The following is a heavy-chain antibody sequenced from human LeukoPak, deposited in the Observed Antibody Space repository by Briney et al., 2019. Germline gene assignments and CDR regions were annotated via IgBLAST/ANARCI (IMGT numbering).Heavy chain of an antibody. V-gene: IGHV3-21*01. CDR3: ARENGDYADAFDI. CDR1: GFTFTNYR. J-gene: IGHJ3*02. Sequence: GGSLRLSCAASGFTFTNYRMTWVRQAPGKGLEWVSSISSTSGYIFYADSVQGRFTISRDNAKSSLYLQMNSLRAEDTAVYYCARENGDYADAFDIWGQGTMVAVSS. D-gene: IGHD4-17*01. CDR2: ISSTSGYI.